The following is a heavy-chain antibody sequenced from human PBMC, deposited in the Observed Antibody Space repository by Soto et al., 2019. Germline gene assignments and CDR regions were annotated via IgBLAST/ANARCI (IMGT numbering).Heavy chain of an antibody. D-gene: IGHD2-2*01. CDR2: ISAYNGNT. CDR3: ARDQNLCSSTSGSSFDY. CDR1: GYTFTSYG. Sequence: QVQLVQSGAEVKKPGASVKVSCKASGYTFTSYGISWVRQAPGQGLEWMGWISAYNGNTNYAQKLQGRVTMTTDTSTSTAYMELRSLISDDTAVYYCARDQNLCSSTSGSSFDYWGQGTLVTVSS. J-gene: IGHJ4*02. V-gene: IGHV1-18*04.